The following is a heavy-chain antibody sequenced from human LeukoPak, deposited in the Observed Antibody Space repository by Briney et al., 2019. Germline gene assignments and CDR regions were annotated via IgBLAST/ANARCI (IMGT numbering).Heavy chain of an antibody. CDR1: GGTFSSYA. CDR2: IIPIFGTA. V-gene: IGHV1-69*05. J-gene: IGHJ5*02. Sequence: GASVKVSCKASGGTFSSYAISWVRQAPGQGLEWMGGIIPIFGTANYAQKFQGRVTITTDESTSTAYMELSSLRSEDTAVYYCARGKTVTTSLRGWFDPWGQGTLVTVSS. CDR3: ARGKTVTTSLRGWFDP. D-gene: IGHD4-17*01.